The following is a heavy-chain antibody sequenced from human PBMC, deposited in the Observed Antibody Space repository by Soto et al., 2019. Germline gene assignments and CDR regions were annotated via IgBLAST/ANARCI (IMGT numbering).Heavy chain of an antibody. J-gene: IGHJ6*03. D-gene: IGHD3-10*01. Sequence: PSENLSITCAVYGGSFSGYHWTWIRQTPGKGLEGIGEINDSGNINYNPSLKSRVTILVDTAKKQISLKLSSVTAADTAVYYCARGLILWFGEFSRRGRYYCYTDVSCKGTTVTRSS. CDR2: INDSGNI. CDR3: ARGLILWFGEFSRRGRYYCYTDV. V-gene: IGHV4-34*01. CDR1: GGSFSGYH.